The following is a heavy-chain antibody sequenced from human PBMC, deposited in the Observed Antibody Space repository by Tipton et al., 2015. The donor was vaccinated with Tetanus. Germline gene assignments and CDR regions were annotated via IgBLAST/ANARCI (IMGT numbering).Heavy chain of an antibody. D-gene: IGHD2-15*01. CDR1: GGTFSSYA. V-gene: IGHV1-69*01. J-gene: IGHJ4*02. Sequence: LVKPGAEVKKPGSSVKVSCKASGGTFSSYAISWVRQAPGQGLEWMGGIIPIFGTANYAQQFQGRVTITADESTSTAYMELSSLRSEDTAVYYCARGGGGYCSGGSCYRADYWGQGTLVTVSS. CDR2: IIPIFGTA. CDR3: ARGGGGYCSGGSCYRADY.